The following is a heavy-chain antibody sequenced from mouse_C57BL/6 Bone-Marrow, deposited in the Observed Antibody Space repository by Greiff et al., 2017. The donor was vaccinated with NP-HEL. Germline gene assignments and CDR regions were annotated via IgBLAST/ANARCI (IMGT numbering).Heavy chain of an antibody. CDR2: IYPGSGST. D-gene: IGHD2-5*01. Sequence: QVQLKQPGAELVKPGASVKMSCKASGYTFTSYWITWVKQRPGQGLEWIGDIYPGSGSTNYNEKFKSKAALTVDTSSSTAYMQLSSLTSEDSAVYYCARGGSNSWLAYWGQGTLVTVSA. CDR3: ARGGSNSWLAY. J-gene: IGHJ3*01. CDR1: GYTFTSYW. V-gene: IGHV1-55*01.